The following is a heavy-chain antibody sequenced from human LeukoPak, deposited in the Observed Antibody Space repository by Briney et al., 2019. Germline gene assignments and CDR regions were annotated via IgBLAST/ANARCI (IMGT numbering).Heavy chain of an antibody. J-gene: IGHJ3*02. CDR2: IYYSGST. Sequence: SETLSLTCTVSGGSISSSSYYWGWIRQPPGKGLEWIGSIYYSGSTYYNPSLKSRVTISVDTSKNQFSLKLSSVTAAGTAVYYCAREYDRDGPSSDAFDIWGQGTMVTVSS. V-gene: IGHV4-39*07. D-gene: IGHD5-24*01. CDR3: AREYDRDGPSSDAFDI. CDR1: GGSISSSSYY.